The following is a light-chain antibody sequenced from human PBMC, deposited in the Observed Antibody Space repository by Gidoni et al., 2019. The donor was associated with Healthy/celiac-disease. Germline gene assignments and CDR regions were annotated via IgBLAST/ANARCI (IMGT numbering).Light chain of an antibody. V-gene: IGLV2-14*03. CDR1: SSDVGGYNY. CDR3: SSYTSSSTVV. Sequence: QSALTQPASVSVSPGQSITISCTGTSSDVGGYNYVSWYQQHPGKAPTLMIYDVSNRPSGVSNRFSGSKSGNTASLTISGLQAEDEADYYCSSYTSSSTVVFGGGTKLTVL. CDR2: DVS. J-gene: IGLJ2*01.